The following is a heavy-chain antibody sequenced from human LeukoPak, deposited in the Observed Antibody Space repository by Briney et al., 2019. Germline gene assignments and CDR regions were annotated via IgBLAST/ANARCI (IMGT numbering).Heavy chain of an antibody. Sequence: GGSLRLSCAASGFTFSSYAMHWVRQAPGKGLEWVAVTSYDGSNKYYADSVKGRFTISRDNSKNTLYLQMNSLRAEDTAVYYCARGSHARKFDYWGQGTLVTVSS. CDR3: ARGSHARKFDY. CDR2: TSYDGSNK. V-gene: IGHV3-30-3*01. J-gene: IGHJ4*02. CDR1: GFTFSSYA. D-gene: IGHD1-14*01.